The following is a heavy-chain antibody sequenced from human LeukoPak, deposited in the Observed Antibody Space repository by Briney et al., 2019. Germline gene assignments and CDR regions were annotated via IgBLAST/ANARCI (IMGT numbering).Heavy chain of an antibody. D-gene: IGHD3-10*01. Sequence: GGSLRLSCAVSGLTLSKAWMSWVCQTPGKGLEWVGRIKSKTDGGTTAYAAPVKGRFTISRDDSKNTLYLQMNSLKTEDTVVYYCTTAPQYDGWWVEYWGQGTLVTVSS. J-gene: IGHJ4*02. CDR2: IKSKTDGGTT. CDR1: GLTLSKAW. V-gene: IGHV3-15*01. CDR3: TTAPQYDGWWVEY.